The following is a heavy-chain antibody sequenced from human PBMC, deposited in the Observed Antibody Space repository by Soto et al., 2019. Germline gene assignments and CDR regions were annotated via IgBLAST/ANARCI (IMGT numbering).Heavy chain of an antibody. D-gene: IGHD1-1*01. CDR2: ISGRGSSI. Sequence: EVLLVEAGGDLVQPGGSLRLSCAASGFTFSSYDMNWVRQAPGKGLEWISYISGRGSSIFYADSVKGRFTTSRDNAKKSLYLQMNSLRAEDTAIYYCARSIDTTLAHGMDVWGQGTTVTVSS. CDR3: ARSIDTTLAHGMDV. V-gene: IGHV3-48*03. CDR1: GFTFSSYD. J-gene: IGHJ6*02.